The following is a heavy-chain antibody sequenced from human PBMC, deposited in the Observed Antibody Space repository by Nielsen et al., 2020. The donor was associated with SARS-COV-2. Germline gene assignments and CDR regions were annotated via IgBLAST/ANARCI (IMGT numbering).Heavy chain of an antibody. Sequence: ASVKVSCKVSGYTLSELSIHWVRQAPGKGLEWMGGFDPGDAETVYAQKFQGRITMTEDTSADTAYMDLSSLRTEDTAVYYCARDAYGDSSFYSYGLDVWGQGTTVAVSS. D-gene: IGHD4-17*01. CDR1: GYTLSELS. J-gene: IGHJ6*02. V-gene: IGHV1-24*01. CDR3: ARDAYGDSSFYSYGLDV. CDR2: FDPGDAET.